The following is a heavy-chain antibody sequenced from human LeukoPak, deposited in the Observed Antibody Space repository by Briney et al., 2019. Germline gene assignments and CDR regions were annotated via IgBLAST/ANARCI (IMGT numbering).Heavy chain of an antibody. D-gene: IGHD1-7*01. CDR3: ARDGYWNYVWDY. J-gene: IGHJ4*02. CDR2: ISSSSSYI. Sequence: AGGSLRLSXAASGFTFSSYSMNWVRQAPGKGLEWLSSISSSSSYIYYADSVKGRFTISRDNAKDSLYLQMNSLRAEDTAVYYCARDGYWNYVWDYWGQGTLVTVSS. CDR1: GFTFSSYS. V-gene: IGHV3-21*01.